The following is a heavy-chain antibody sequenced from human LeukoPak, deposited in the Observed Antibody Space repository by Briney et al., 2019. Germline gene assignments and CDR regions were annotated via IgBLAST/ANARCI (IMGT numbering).Heavy chain of an antibody. CDR3: ARSRGRYDSSGYYGDY. Sequence: GGSLRLSCAASGFTFSSYAMSWVRQAPGKGLEWVAVISYDGSNKYYADSVKGRFTISRDNSKNTLYLQMNSLRAEDTAVYYCARSRGRYDSSGYYGDYWGQGTLVTVSS. D-gene: IGHD3-22*01. V-gene: IGHV3-30-3*01. CDR1: GFTFSSYA. CDR2: ISYDGSNK. J-gene: IGHJ4*02.